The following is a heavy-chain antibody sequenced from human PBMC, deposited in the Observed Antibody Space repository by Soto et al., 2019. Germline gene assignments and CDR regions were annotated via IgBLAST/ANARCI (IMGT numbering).Heavy chain of an antibody. D-gene: IGHD4-17*01. CDR3: ARNLTKVTVEYFDY. V-gene: IGHV4-39*01. Sequence: PSETLSLTCTVSGGSISSSSYYWGWIRQPPGKGLEWIGSMYYSGSTYYNPSLKSRVTISVDTSKNQFSLKLSSVTAADTAVYYCARNLTKVTVEYFDYWGQGTLVTVSS. CDR2: MYYSGST. J-gene: IGHJ4*02. CDR1: GGSISSSSYY.